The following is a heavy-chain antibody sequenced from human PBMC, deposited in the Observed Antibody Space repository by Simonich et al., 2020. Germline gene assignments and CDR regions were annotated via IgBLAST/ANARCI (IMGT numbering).Heavy chain of an antibody. CDR1: GFTFSSYA. CDR3: ARDLGSSYYFDY. Sequence: GGGLVKPGGSLRLSCAASGFTFSSYAMHWVRQAPGKGLEWVAVISYDGSNKYYADSVKGRFTISRDNSKNTLYLQMNSLRAEDTAVYYCARDLGSSYYFDYWGQGTLVTVSS. V-gene: IGHV3-30*07. J-gene: IGHJ4*02. CDR2: ISYDGSNK. D-gene: IGHD6-6*01.